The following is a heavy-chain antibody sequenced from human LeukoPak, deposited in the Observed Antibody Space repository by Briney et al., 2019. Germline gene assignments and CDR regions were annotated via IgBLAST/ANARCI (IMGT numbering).Heavy chain of an antibody. Sequence: GGSLRLSCAASGFTFSIYAMSWVRQAPGKGLEWVSGISGSGGTSYYADSVKGRFTISRDNSKNTVYLQVSSLRAEDTALYYCAKDVRPYDRTTIDYWGQGTLVTVSS. J-gene: IGHJ4*02. CDR2: ISGSGGTS. CDR1: GFTFSIYA. D-gene: IGHD3-22*01. CDR3: AKDVRPYDRTTIDY. V-gene: IGHV3-23*01.